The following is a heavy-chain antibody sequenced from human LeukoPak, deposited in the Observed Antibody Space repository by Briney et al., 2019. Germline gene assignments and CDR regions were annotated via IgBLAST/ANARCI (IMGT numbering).Heavy chain of an antibody. D-gene: IGHD2-21*01. CDR2: ISGSGGST. Sequence: GGSLRLSCAASGFIVSGDFMSWVRQAPGKGLEWVSAISGSGGSTYYADSVKGRFTISRDNSKNTLYLQMNSLRAEDTAVYYCAKDRSIPRSNWFDPWGQGTLVTVSS. CDR3: AKDRSIPRSNWFDP. CDR1: GFIVSGDF. V-gene: IGHV3-23*01. J-gene: IGHJ5*02.